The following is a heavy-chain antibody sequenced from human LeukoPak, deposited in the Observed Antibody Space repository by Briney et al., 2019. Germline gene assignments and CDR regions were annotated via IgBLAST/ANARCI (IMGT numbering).Heavy chain of an antibody. J-gene: IGHJ5*02. CDR1: GFTFSSYG. D-gene: IGHD6-13*01. V-gene: IGHV3-30*02. CDR3: ARSGGYSSSWHEFDP. CDR2: IRYDGSNK. Sequence: PGGSLRLSCAASGFTFSSYGMHWVRQAPGKGLEWVAFIRYDGSNKYYADSVKGRFTISRDNAKNSLYLQMNSLRAEDTAVYYCARSGGYSSSWHEFDPWGQGTLVTVSS.